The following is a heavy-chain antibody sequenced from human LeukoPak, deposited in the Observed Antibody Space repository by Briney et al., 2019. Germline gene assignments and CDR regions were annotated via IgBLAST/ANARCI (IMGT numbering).Heavy chain of an antibody. Sequence: GGSLRLSCAASGFTFSSYGMSWVRQAPGKGLEWVSAISGSGGSTYYEDSVKGRFTISRDNSKNTLYLKMNSLRAEDTAVYYCAKERGDGYNLSYFDYWGQGTLVIVSS. CDR2: ISGSGGST. D-gene: IGHD5-24*01. J-gene: IGHJ4*02. V-gene: IGHV3-23*01. CDR3: AKERGDGYNLSYFDY. CDR1: GFTFSSYG.